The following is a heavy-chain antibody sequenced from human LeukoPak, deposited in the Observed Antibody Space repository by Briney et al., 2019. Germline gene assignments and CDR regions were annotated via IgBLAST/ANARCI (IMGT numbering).Heavy chain of an antibody. CDR1: GFTFSGSA. CDR3: AREGLSWFDP. CDR2: ISYDGSNK. Sequence: GGSLRLSCAASGFTFSGSAMHWVRQAPGKGLEWVAVISYDGSNKYYADSVKGRFTISRDNSKNTLYLQMNSLRAEDTAVYYCAREGLSWFDPWGQGTLVTVSS. V-gene: IGHV3-30-3*01. J-gene: IGHJ5*02.